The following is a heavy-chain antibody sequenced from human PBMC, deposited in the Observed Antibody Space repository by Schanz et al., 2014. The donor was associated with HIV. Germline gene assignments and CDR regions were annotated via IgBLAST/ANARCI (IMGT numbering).Heavy chain of an antibody. CDR3: ARDGEPYGIDV. D-gene: IGHD2-21*01. CDR2: ISGYNGNT. CDR1: GYTFINYG. Sequence: QVQLLQPGAELKKPGASVKVSCKASGYTFINYGISWVRQAPGQGLEGMGGISGYNGNTNYAQKIQGRVTMTRDTSTTTAYMELRGLRPDDTAIYYCARDGEPYGIDVWGQGTPVTVSS. J-gene: IGHJ6*02. V-gene: IGHV1-18*01.